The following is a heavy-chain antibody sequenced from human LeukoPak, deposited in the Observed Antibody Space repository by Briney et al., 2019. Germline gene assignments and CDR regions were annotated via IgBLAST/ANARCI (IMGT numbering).Heavy chain of an antibody. V-gene: IGHV3-66*02. CDR2: IYSGGST. D-gene: IGHD4-11*01. Sequence: GGSLRPSCAASGFTFSSYDMHWVRQATGKGLEWVSAIYSGGSTYYADSVKGRFTISRDNSKNALYLQMNSLRAEDTAVYYCARDTVTPPYYFDYWGQGTLVTVSS. J-gene: IGHJ4*02. CDR1: GFTFSSYD. CDR3: ARDTVTPPYYFDY.